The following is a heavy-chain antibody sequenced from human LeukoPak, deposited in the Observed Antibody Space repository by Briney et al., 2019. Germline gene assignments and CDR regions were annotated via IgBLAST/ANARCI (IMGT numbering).Heavy chain of an antibody. CDR2: TVGSRPDT. CDR3: CRQDY. CDR1: GFTFSSYS. J-gene: IGHJ4*02. Sequence: GGSLRLSCAASGFTFSSYSMNWVRQTPGKGLEWVAATVGSRPDTYHADSVKGRFTISRDNAKNTLYLQMNSLRAEDTAVYYCCRQDYWGQGTLVTVSS. V-gene: IGHV3-21*01.